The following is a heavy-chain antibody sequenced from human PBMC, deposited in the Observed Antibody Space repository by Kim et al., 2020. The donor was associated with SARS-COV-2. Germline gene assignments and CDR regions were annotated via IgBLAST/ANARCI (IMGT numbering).Heavy chain of an antibody. V-gene: IGHV3-7*03. CDR1: EFTFSNYW. CDR3: ARHWETVADTMEGDVFDL. CDR2: IKQDGRET. J-gene: IGHJ3*01. Sequence: GGSLRLSCAASEFTFSNYWMTWVRQAPGKGLEWVASIKQDGRETYYVGSVKGRFIISRDNAQNSLSLQMNSLRVEDTAMYYCARHWETVADTMEGDVFDLWGQGTMVTVSS. D-gene: IGHD6-19*01.